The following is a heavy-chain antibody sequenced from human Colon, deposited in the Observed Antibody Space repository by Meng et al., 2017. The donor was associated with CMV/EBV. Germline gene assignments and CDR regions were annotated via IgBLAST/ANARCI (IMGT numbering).Heavy chain of an antibody. CDR3: ARGSYSFLEKASYYFDY. Sequence: GESLKISCEASGFTFRTYSMNWVRQAPGKGLEWVASISSLSSYIYYADSVKGRFTISRDNAKNSLYLQMSSLRAEDTAIYFCARGSYSFLEKASYYFDYWGQGAPVTVSS. J-gene: IGHJ4*02. V-gene: IGHV3-21*04. D-gene: IGHD3-3*02. CDR1: GFTFRTYS. CDR2: ISSLSSYI.